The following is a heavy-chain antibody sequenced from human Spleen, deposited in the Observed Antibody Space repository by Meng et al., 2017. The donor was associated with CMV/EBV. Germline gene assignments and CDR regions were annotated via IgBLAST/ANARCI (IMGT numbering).Heavy chain of an antibody. CDR3: ARHRTGTYPTNYFDY. V-gene: IGHV4-39*01. D-gene: IGHD1-14*01. J-gene: IGHJ4*02. CDR2: ISYSGST. CDR1: GGSISSYY. Sequence: GSLRLSCTVSGGSISSYYWSWIRQPPGKGLEWIGSISYSGSTYYNPSLKSRVTISVDTSKNQFSLKLSSVTAADTAVFYCARHRTGTYPTNYFDYWGQGTLVTVSS.